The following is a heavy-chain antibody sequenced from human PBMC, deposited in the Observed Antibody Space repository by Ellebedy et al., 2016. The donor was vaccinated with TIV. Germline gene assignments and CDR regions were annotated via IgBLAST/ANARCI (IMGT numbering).Heavy chain of an antibody. Sequence: ASVKVSCKASGFTFTSFGISWVRQAPGQGLEWMGWISVYNGNTNYAQNFQGRVSMTTDASARTAYMELRSLRSDDTAVYYCGRVGWGYSGGEDNWGQGTQVTVSS. CDR2: ISVYNGNT. V-gene: IGHV1-18*04. CDR1: GFTFTSFG. J-gene: IGHJ4*02. D-gene: IGHD5-12*01. CDR3: GRVGWGYSGGEDN.